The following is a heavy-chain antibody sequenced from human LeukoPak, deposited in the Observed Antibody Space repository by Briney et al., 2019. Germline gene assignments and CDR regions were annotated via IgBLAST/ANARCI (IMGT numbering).Heavy chain of an antibody. Sequence: SETLSLTCTVSGGSISSYYWSWIRQPPGKGLEWIGYIYYSGSTNYNPSLKSRVTISVDTSKNQFSLKLSSVTAADTAVYYCARVGYQLPQRGWFDPWGQGTLVTVSS. D-gene: IGHD2-2*01. CDR2: IYYSGST. J-gene: IGHJ5*02. CDR3: ARVGYQLPQRGWFDP. CDR1: GGSISSYY. V-gene: IGHV4-59*08.